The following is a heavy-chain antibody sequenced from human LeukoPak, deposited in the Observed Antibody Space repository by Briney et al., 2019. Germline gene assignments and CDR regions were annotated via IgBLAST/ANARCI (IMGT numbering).Heavy chain of an antibody. CDR2: VHASGSP. V-gene: IGHV4-4*07. D-gene: IGHD3-10*01. J-gene: IGHJ4*02. Sequence: SETLSLTCTVSGGSISPYYWSWIRQPAGKGLEWSGRVHASGSPNYSPSLKSRVIISVDKSNNQFSLNLRSVTAADTAVYYCARGGTYGSGRDQHTTLDYWGQGILVTVSA. CDR3: ARGGTYGSGRDQHTTLDY. CDR1: GGSISPYY.